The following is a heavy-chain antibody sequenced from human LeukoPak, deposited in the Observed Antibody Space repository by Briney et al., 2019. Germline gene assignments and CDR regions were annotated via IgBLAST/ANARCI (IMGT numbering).Heavy chain of an antibody. Sequence: SETLSLTCTVSGGSISSGGYYWSWIRQHPGKGLEWIGYIYYSGSTYYNPSLKSRVTISVDTSKNQFSLKLSSVTAADTAVYYCARAVAATYYYFDYWGQGTLVTVSS. CDR3: ARAVAATYYYFDY. CDR2: IYYSGST. D-gene: IGHD6-19*01. J-gene: IGHJ4*02. V-gene: IGHV4-31*03. CDR1: GGSISSGGYY.